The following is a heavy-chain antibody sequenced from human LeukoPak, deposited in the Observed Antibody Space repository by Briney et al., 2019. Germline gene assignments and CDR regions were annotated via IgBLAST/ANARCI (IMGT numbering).Heavy chain of an antibody. J-gene: IGHJ6*02. CDR3: AKDSTTLYYYYYGMDV. Sequence: GGSLRLSFAASGFTFSSYAMSWVRQAPVKGLDWVSAISGSGGSTYYADSVKGRFTISRDNSKNTLYLQMNSLRAEDTAVYYCAKDSTTLYYYYYGMDVWGQGTTVTVSS. D-gene: IGHD1-26*01. V-gene: IGHV3-23*01. CDR2: ISGSGGST. CDR1: GFTFSSYA.